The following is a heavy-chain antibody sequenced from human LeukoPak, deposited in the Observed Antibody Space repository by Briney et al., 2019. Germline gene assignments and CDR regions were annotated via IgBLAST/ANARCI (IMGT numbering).Heavy chain of an antibody. CDR1: GYTFTSYY. J-gene: IGHJ5*02. CDR3: ARDNSVRDEAWWFSP. V-gene: IGHV1-46*01. D-gene: IGHD5-24*01. CDR2: INPSGGST. Sequence: GASVKVSCKASGYTFTSYYMHWLRQAPGQGLEWMGIINPSGGSTIYAQKFQGRVTMTRDMSTSTDYLELSSLRSEDTAVYYCARDNSVRDEAWWFSPWGQGTLVTVSS.